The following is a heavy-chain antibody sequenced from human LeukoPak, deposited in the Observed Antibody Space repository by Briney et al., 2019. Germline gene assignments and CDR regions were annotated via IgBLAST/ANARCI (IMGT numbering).Heavy chain of an antibody. CDR1: GFTFSSYA. CDR2: IKQDGSEK. CDR3: ARHIDH. V-gene: IGHV3-7*01. J-gene: IGHJ4*02. Sequence: GGSLRLSCAASGFTFSSYAMSWVRQAPGKGLEWVANIKQDGSEKYYVDSVKGRFTISRDNAKNSLYLQMNSLRAEDTAVYYCARHIDHWGQGTLVTVSS. D-gene: IGHD2-21*01.